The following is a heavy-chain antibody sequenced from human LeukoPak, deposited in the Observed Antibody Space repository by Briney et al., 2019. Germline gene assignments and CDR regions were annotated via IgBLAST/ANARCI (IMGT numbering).Heavy chain of an antibody. CDR1: GFTFSSYS. D-gene: IGHD6-19*01. Sequence: QPGGSLRLSCAASGFTFSSYSMNWVRQAPGKGLEWVSAISGSGGSTYYADSVKGRFTISRDNSKNTLYLQMNSLRAEDTAVYYCAKSGIAVAGLGNYFDYWGQGTLVTVSS. V-gene: IGHV3-23*01. CDR3: AKSGIAVAGLGNYFDY. CDR2: ISGSGGST. J-gene: IGHJ4*02.